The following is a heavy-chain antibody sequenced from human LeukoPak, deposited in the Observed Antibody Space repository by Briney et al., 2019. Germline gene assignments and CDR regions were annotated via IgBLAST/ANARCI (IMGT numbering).Heavy chain of an antibody. D-gene: IGHD3-22*01. J-gene: IGHJ1*01. CDR3: AKDQYYDSSGYYPAEYFQH. CDR2: IRYDGSNK. CDR1: GLTFSSYG. Sequence: GGSLRLSCAASGLTFSSYGMHWVRQAPGKGLEWVAFIRYDGSNKYYADSVKGRFTISRDNSKNTLYLQMNSLRAEDTAVYYCAKDQYYDSSGYYPAEYFQHWGQGTLVTVSS. V-gene: IGHV3-30*02.